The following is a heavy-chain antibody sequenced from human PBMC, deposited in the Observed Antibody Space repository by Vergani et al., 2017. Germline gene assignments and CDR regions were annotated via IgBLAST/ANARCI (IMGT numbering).Heavy chain of an antibody. CDR1: GGSISSSSYY. CDR2: IYYSGST. J-gene: IGHJ2*01. CDR3: ARPGRSSSGWYFKRNWYFDL. D-gene: IGHD6-19*01. Sequence: QLQLQESGPGLVKPSETLSLTCTVSGGSISSSSYYWGWIRQPPGKGLEWIGSIYYSGSTYYNPSLKSRVTISVDTSKNQFSLKLSSVTAADAAVYYCARPGRSSSGWYFKRNWYFDLWGRGTLVTVSS. V-gene: IGHV4-39*01.